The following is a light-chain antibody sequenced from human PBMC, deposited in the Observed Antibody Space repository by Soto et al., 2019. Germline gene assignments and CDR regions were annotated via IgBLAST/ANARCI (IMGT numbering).Light chain of an antibody. CDR2: DAS. CDR3: QQRNNWPPWT. J-gene: IGKJ1*01. CDR1: QSVSSY. Sequence: EIVLTQSPATLSLSPGERATLSFRASQSVSSYLAWYQQKPGQAPRLLIYDASNRATGIPARLSGSESVTDFTLTISSLEPEDLAVYYCQQRNNWPPWTFGQGTKVEIK. V-gene: IGKV3-11*01.